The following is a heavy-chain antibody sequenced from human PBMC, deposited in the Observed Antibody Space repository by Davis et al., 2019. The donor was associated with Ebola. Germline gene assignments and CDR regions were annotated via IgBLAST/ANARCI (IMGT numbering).Heavy chain of an antibody. Sequence: ESLKISCKDSENSFSSYWIGCVRQMPGNGLECMGIIYTGDSDTRYSPYFLGQVTISADKSTRTAYLQWGSLKASDTAMYYCASLRRTITGMDDGFDLWGQGTMITVAS. J-gene: IGHJ3*01. D-gene: IGHD1-20*01. CDR3: ASLRRTITGMDDGFDL. V-gene: IGHV5-51*01. CDR1: ENSFSSYW. CDR2: IYTGDSDT.